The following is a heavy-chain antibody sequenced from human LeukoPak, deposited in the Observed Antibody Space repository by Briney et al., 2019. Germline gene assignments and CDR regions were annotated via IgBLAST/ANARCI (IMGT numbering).Heavy chain of an antibody. J-gene: IGHJ3*02. CDR3: ARVALYALDI. Sequence: GGSLRLSCAASGFTSSNFYMTWVRQAPGKGLEWVSVIYSGGSTYYADSVKGRFTISRDNSKNTLSLQMSSLRAEDTAVYYCARVALYALDIWGQGTMVTVSS. V-gene: IGHV3-53*01. CDR1: GFTSSNFY. D-gene: IGHD2-8*01. CDR2: IYSGGST.